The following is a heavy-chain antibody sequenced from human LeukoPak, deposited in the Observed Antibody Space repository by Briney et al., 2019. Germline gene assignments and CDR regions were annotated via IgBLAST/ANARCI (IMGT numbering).Heavy chain of an antibody. D-gene: IGHD3-3*01. CDR3: ARAADFWSGYYFDY. V-gene: IGHV1-2*02. CDR1: GYTFTGYY. CDR2: INPNSGGT. J-gene: IGHJ4*02. Sequence: ASVTVSCKASGYTFTGYYMHWVRQAPGQGLEWMGWINPNSGGTNYAQKFQGRVTMTRDTSISTAYMELSRLRSDDTAVYYCARAADFWSGYYFDYWGQGTLVTVSS.